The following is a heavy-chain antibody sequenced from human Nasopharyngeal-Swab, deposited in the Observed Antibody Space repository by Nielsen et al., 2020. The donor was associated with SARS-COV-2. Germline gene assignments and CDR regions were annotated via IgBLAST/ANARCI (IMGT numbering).Heavy chain of an antibody. CDR2: ISHNSGT. CDR1: GVSITSQY. J-gene: IGHJ5*02. Sequence: SETLSLTCTVSGVSITSQYWSWIRQPPGKGLEWIGYISHNSGTSYSPSLKSRDTMFMDTSKNQFSLRLTSVTAADTAVYYCAKEGATGWFDPCGQGTLVTVSS. V-gene: IGHV4-59*11. CDR3: AKEGATGWFDP.